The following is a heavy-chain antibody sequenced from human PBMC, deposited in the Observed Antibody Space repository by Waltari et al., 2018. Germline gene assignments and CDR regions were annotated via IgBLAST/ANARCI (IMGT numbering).Heavy chain of an antibody. CDR3: ARGRQGFY. CDR2: INPVRGGT. CDR1: GYTFTDFY. V-gene: IGHV1-2*02. J-gene: IGHJ4*02. Sequence: QVQVVQSGAEVEKPGASVKVSCKASGYTFTDFYIHWVRQAPGQGLEWMGWINPVRGGTNDAQKFKGRVTLTRDTSISTAYMELSRLSSDDTAVYYCARGRQGFYWGQGTLVTVSS.